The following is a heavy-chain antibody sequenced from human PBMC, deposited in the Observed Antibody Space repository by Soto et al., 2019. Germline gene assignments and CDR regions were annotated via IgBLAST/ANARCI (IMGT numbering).Heavy chain of an antibody. CDR3: ARDPTSSSIAARRFDY. CDR2: INPIGGST. V-gene: IGHV1-46*01. CDR1: GYTFTIYY. J-gene: IGHJ4*02. Sequence: ASVKVSCKASGYTFTIYYMHWVRQAPGQGLEWMGIINPIGGSTSYAQKFQGRVTMTRDTSTSTVYMELSSLRSEDTAVYYCARDPTSSSIAARRFDYWGQGTLVTVSS. D-gene: IGHD6-6*01.